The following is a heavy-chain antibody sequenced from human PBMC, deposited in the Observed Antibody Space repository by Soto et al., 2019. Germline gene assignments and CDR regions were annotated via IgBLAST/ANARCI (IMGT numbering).Heavy chain of an antibody. V-gene: IGHV1-69*01. CDR1: GGTFSSYA. CDR3: ARGGFSSSYRLDY. J-gene: IGHJ4*02. CDR2: IMPILGTA. Sequence: QVQLVQSGAEVKKPGSSVKVSCKASGGTFSSYAINWVRQAPGQGLEWMGGIMPILGTANYAQRFQGRVSITADESTNTAYMELSSLRSEDTAVYFGARGGFSSSYRLDYWGQGTLVTVSS. D-gene: IGHD6-6*01.